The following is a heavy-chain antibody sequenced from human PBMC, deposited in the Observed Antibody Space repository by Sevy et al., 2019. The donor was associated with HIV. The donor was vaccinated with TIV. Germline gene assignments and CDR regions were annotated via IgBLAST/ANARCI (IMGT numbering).Heavy chain of an antibody. J-gene: IGHJ3*02. Sequence: SETLSLTCTVSGGSITSSGYYWGWIRQPPGKGLEWIGSIYYSGSTYYNPSLKSRVTISVDTSKNQFSLKLSSVTAADTAVYYCARPLPNASGAFDIWGQGTMVTVSS. CDR2: IYYSGST. D-gene: IGHD2-2*01. CDR1: GGSITSSGYY. V-gene: IGHV4-39*01. CDR3: ARPLPNASGAFDI.